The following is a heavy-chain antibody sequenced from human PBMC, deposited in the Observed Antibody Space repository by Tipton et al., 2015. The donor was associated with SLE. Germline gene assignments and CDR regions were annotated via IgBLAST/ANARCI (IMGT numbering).Heavy chain of an antibody. Sequence: TLSLTCAVYGGSFSGYYWSWIRQPPGKGLEWIGEINHSRSTNYNPSLKSRVTISVDTSKNQFSLKLSSVTAADTAVYYCAREGSGWYRGYYFDYWGQGTLVTVYS. J-gene: IGHJ4*02. CDR3: AREGSGWYRGYYFDY. CDR2: INHSRST. V-gene: IGHV4-34*01. CDR1: GGSFSGYY. D-gene: IGHD6-19*01.